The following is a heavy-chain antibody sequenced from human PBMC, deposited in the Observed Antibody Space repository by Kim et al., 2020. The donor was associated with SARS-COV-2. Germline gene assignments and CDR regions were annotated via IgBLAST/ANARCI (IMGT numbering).Heavy chain of an antibody. Sequence: ASVKVSCKASGYTFTSYDINWVRQATGQGLEWMGWMNPNSGNTGYAQKFQGRVTMTRNTSISTAYMELSSLRSEDTAVYYCGVDYYGSGTQLGGYYYYGMDVWGQGTTVTVSS. V-gene: IGHV1-8*01. CDR2: MNPNSGNT. CDR1: GYTFTSYD. CDR3: GVDYYGSGTQLGGYYYYGMDV. J-gene: IGHJ6*02. D-gene: IGHD3-10*01.